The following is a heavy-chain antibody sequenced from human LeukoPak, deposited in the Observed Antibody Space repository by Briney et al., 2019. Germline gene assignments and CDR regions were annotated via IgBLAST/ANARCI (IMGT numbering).Heavy chain of an antibody. D-gene: IGHD4-17*01. CDR3: ARAGYGDYYGEYFQH. CDR1: GGSISSSNW. V-gene: IGHV4-4*02. J-gene: IGHJ1*01. CDR2: IYHSGST. Sequence: SGTLSLTCAVSGGSISSSNWWSWVRQPPGKGLEWIGEIYHSGSTNYNPSLKSRVTISVDKSKNQFSLKLNSVTAADTAVYYCARAGYGDYYGEYFQHWGQGTLVTVSS.